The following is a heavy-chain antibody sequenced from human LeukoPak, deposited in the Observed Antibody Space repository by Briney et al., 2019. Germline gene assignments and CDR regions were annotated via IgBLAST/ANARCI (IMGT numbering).Heavy chain of an antibody. CDR2: ISGSGRST. D-gene: IGHD4-17*01. CDR1: GFTVSSYA. Sequence: GGSLRLSCAASGFTVSSYAMSWVRQAPGKGLEWVSAISGSGRSTYYADSMKGRFTISRDNSKNTMYLQMNSLRVEDTAVYYCAKDRDDGDSYSPMDVWGQGTTVTVSS. J-gene: IGHJ6*02. V-gene: IGHV3-23*01. CDR3: AKDRDDGDSYSPMDV.